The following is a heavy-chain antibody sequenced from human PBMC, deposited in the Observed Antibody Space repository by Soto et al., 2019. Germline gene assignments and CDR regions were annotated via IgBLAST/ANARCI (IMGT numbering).Heavy chain of an antibody. CDR1: GFTFSSYS. Sequence: GGSLRLSCAASGFTFSSYSMSWVRQAPGKGLEWVSAISGSGGSTYYADSVKGRFTISRDNSRNTLYLQMNSLRAEDTAVYYCAKADYGGPLPVEIQHWGQGTLVTVSS. V-gene: IGHV3-23*01. D-gene: IGHD4-17*01. CDR3: AKADYGGPLPVEIQH. J-gene: IGHJ1*01. CDR2: ISGSGGST.